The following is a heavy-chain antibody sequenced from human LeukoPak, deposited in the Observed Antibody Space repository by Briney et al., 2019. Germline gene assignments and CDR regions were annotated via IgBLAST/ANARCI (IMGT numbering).Heavy chain of an antibody. J-gene: IGHJ6*02. CDR2: INWNGVRT. V-gene: IGHV3-20*04. D-gene: IGHD3/OR15-3a*01. CDR1: GFAFTDYG. CDR3: ARGSSHYYYFFGMDV. Sequence: GGSLRLSCAASGFAFTDYGMSWVRQAPGKGLECVSGINWNGVRTEYADSVKGRVTISRDNATNSLFLEMNSLGAEDTGLYYCARGSSHYYYFFGMDVWGQGTTVTVSS.